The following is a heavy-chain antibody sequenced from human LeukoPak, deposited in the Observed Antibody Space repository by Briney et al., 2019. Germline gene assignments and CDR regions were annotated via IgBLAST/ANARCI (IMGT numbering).Heavy chain of an antibody. J-gene: IGHJ5*01. CDR3: AQTGRNNYFDS. Sequence: GGSLRLSCAASGFTFSDSYMSWIRQAPGEGLDWLACISSSGHTIYYTESVRGRFTISRDNAKNSLYLQLNSLRPEDTAVYYCAQTGRNNYFDSWGQGTLSPSPQ. CDR1: GFTFSDSY. CDR2: ISSSGHTI. V-gene: IGHV3-11*01.